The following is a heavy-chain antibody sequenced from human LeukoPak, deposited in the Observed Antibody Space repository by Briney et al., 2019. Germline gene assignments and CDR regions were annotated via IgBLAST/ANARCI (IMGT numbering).Heavy chain of an antibody. V-gene: IGHV4-30-4*01. Sequence: PSQTLSLTCTVDSRSISIGDYYWCWIRQPPGKGLEWIGDVYYSGSTYYNPSLKSRVTISVDTSKNQFSLKLSSVTAADTAVYYCASITIYSSAYPNYFDYWGQGTLVTVSS. J-gene: IGHJ4*02. CDR2: VYYSGST. CDR1: SRSISIGDYY. D-gene: IGHD3-22*01. CDR3: ASITIYSSAYPNYFDY.